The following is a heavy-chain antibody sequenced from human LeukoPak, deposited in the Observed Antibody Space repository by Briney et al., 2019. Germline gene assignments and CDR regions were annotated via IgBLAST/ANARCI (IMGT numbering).Heavy chain of an antibody. D-gene: IGHD1-1*01. CDR3: ATDQSWNVY. V-gene: IGHV3-21*01. Sequence: PGGSLRLSCAASGFTFSSYSMNWVRQAPGKGLEWVSCISSSSSYIYYADSVKGRFPIFRDNAKDSLFLQMNSLRAEDKGAYHSATDQSWNVYWGQGTLVTVSS. J-gene: IGHJ4*02. CDR1: GFTFSSYS. CDR2: ISSSSSYI.